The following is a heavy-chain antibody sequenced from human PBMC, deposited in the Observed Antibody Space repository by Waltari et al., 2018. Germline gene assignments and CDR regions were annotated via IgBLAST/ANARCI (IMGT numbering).Heavy chain of an antibody. V-gene: IGHV3-23*01. CDR2: ISGSGGST. D-gene: IGHD6-19*01. J-gene: IGHJ4*02. CDR1: GFTFSSYA. CDR3: AKDSSIAVAGTFDY. Sequence: EVQLLESGGGLVQPGGSLRLSCAASGFTFSSYAMSWVRQGPGKGLEWVSGISGSGGSTYYADSVKGRFTISRDNSKNTLYLQMNSLRAEDTAVYYCAKDSSIAVAGTFDYWGQGTLVTVSS.